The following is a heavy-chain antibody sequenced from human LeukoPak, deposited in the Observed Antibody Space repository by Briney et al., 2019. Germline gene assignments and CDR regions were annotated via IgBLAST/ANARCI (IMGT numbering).Heavy chain of an antibody. J-gene: IGHJ4*02. CDR1: GYTFTSYG. D-gene: IGHD3-22*01. CDR2: ISTYNGNT. Sequence: ASVKVSCKASGYTFTSYGISWVRQAPGQGLEWMGWISTYNGNTNYAQKLQGRVTMTTDTSTSTAYMELRSLRSDDTAVYYCARGFYDSSGYYHYAPLKWGQGTLVTVSS. V-gene: IGHV1-18*01. CDR3: ARGFYDSSGYYHYAPLK.